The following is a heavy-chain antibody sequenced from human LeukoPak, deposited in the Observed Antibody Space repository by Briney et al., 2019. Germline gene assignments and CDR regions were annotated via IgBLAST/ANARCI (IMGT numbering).Heavy chain of an antibody. CDR1: GFTFSSYG. D-gene: IGHD1-26*01. J-gene: IGHJ6*03. CDR3: ARDPYSGSYGDYYYYMDV. CDR2: IRLDGSNK. V-gene: IGHV3-30*02. Sequence: GGSLRLSCAASGFTFSSYGMHWVRQAPGKGLEWVAFIRLDGSNKYYADSVKGRFTISRDNAKNSLYLQMNSLRPEDTAVYYCARDPYSGSYGDYYYYMDVWGKGTTVTISS.